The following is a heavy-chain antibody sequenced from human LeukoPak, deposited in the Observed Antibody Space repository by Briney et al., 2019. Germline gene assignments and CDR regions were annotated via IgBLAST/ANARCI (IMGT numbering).Heavy chain of an antibody. CDR2: INPNTGAT. D-gene: IGHD6-19*01. CDR3: ARDRVGSGWPRPYYFEV. Sequence: GASVKVSCKASGYTLTGYYLHWVRQAPGQGLEWMGWINPNTGATHSAQKFQGRITMTRDTSISTAYMDLSRLRSDDTAVYYCARDRVGSGWPRPYYFEVWGQGTRVTVSS. J-gene: IGHJ4*02. CDR1: GYTLTGYY. V-gene: IGHV1-2*02.